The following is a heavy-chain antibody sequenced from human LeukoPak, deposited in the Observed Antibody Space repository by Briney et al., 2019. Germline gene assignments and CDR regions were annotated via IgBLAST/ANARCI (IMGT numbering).Heavy chain of an antibody. D-gene: IGHD4-17*01. CDR1: GYTFTSYY. V-gene: IGHV1-46*01. J-gene: IGHJ5*02. CDR2: INPSGGST. CDR3: ARHHSRDYGDYVSWFDP. Sequence: SVKVSCKASGYTFTSYYMHWVRQAPGQGLEWMGIINPSGGSTSYAQKFQGRVTMTRDTSTSTVYMELSSLRSEDTAVYYCARHHSRDYGDYVSWFDPWGQGTLVTVSS.